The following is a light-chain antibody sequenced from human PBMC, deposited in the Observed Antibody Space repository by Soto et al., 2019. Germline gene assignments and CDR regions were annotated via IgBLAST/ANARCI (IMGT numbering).Light chain of an antibody. J-gene: IGLJ1*01. V-gene: IGLV2-11*01. CDR2: DVT. Sequence: QCALTQPPSVSGSPGQSVTISCTGTSDNVGGYKYVAWYQQHPGKAPKLIIYDVTKRPSGVPDRFSGSKSGNTASLTISGLQAEDEAGYYCCSYAGSYSYVFGTGTKVTAL. CDR3: CSYAGSYSYV. CDR1: SDNVGGYKY.